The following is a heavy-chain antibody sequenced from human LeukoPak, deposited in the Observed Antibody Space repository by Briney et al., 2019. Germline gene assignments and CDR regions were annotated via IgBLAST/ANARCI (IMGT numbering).Heavy chain of an antibody. CDR2: ISGSGGST. CDR3: AKVYDFWSGCYADY. CDR1: GFTFSSYA. J-gene: IGHJ4*02. D-gene: IGHD3/OR15-3a*01. V-gene: IGHV3-23*01. Sequence: GGSLRLSCAASGFTFSSYAMSWVRQAPGKGLEWVSAISGSGGSTYYADSVKGRFTISRDNSKNTLYLQMNSLRAEDTAVYYCAKVYDFWSGCYADYWGQGTLVTVSS.